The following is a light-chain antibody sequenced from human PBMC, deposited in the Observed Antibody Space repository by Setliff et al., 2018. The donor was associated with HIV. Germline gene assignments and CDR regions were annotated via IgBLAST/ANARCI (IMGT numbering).Light chain of an antibody. CDR2: GNN. J-gene: IGLJ1*01. Sequence: KRVTISCTGSSSNIGAHYDVHWYQQLPGTAPKLLIYGNNNRPSGVPDRFSGSKSGTSASLAITGLQAEDEADYYCQSYDSGLSGYVFGTGTKV. V-gene: IGLV1-40*01. CDR3: QSYDSGLSGYV. CDR1: SSNIGAHYD.